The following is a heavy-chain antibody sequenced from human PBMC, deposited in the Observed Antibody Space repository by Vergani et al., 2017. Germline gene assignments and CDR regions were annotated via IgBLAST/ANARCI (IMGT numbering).Heavy chain of an antibody. J-gene: IGHJ4*02. CDR1: GFTFGAFW. Sequence: EVQLVESGGGLVQPGGSLRLSCAASGFTFGAFWMIWVRQPPGKGLEWVAKIKYDGSDKHYVDSVKGRFTISRDNAKNSLYLQMNSLRVEDTAVYYCAGDGGRGGDFDFWGQGTLVTVSS. CDR3: AGDGGRGGDFDF. D-gene: IGHD2-15*01. V-gene: IGHV3-7*03. CDR2: IKYDGSDK.